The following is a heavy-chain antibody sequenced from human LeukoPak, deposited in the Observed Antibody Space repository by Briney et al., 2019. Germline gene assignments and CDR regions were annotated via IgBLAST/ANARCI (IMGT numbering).Heavy chain of an antibody. D-gene: IGHD1-7*01. Sequence: GSLRLSCAASGFTFSSYAMSWIRQPPGKGLEWIGEINHSGSTNYNPSLKSRVTISVDTSKNQFSLKLSSVTAADTAVYYCGTGTTGYFDYWGQGTLVTVSS. J-gene: IGHJ4*02. CDR3: GTGTTGYFDY. CDR1: GFTFSSYA. V-gene: IGHV4-34*08. CDR2: INHSGST.